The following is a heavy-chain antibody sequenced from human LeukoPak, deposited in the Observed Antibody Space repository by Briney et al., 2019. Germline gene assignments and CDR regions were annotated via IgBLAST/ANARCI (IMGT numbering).Heavy chain of an antibody. D-gene: IGHD3-10*01. CDR3: ARGLRTYGSGSYYIDY. CDR2: ISSSSSYI. Sequence: GGSLRLSCAASGFTFSSYSMNWVRQAPGKGLEWVSSISSSSSYIYYADSVKGRFTISRDNAKNSLYLQMNSLRAEDTAVHYCARGLRTYGSGSYYIDYWGQGTLVTVSS. V-gene: IGHV3-21*01. J-gene: IGHJ4*02. CDR1: GFTFSSYS.